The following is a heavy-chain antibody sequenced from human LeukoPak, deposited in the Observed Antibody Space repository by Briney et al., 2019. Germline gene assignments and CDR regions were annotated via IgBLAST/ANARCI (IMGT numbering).Heavy chain of an antibody. Sequence: PGGCLRLSRVASGFTLISYLMSAVRQAPGKGLEWVANINQNESEQYYVDSVKGRFTISRDTAKNSLYMQMNRLRGEDTAVYSCAREATAWGAVAGTRAFDIWGKGTMVTVSS. CDR2: INQNESEQ. CDR1: GFTLISYL. J-gene: IGHJ3*02. CDR3: AREATAWGAVAGTRAFDI. V-gene: IGHV3-7*01. D-gene: IGHD6-19*01.